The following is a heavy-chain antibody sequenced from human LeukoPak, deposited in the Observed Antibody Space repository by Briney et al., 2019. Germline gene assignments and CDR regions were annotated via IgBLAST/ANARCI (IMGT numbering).Heavy chain of an antibody. Sequence: KSSETLSPTCTVSGGSINSYYWSWIRQPPGKGLEWIGYIYYSGSTNYNPSLKSRVTISVDTSKNQFSLKLSSVTAADTAVYYCASSRNDILTGYNPYAFDIWGQGTMVTVSS. D-gene: IGHD3-9*01. CDR3: ASSRNDILTGYNPYAFDI. CDR1: GGSINSYY. J-gene: IGHJ3*02. V-gene: IGHV4-59*01. CDR2: IYYSGST.